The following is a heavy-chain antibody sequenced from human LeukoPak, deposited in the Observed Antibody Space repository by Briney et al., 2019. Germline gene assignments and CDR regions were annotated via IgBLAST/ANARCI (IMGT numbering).Heavy chain of an antibody. J-gene: IGHJ4*02. CDR2: ISGSGGST. D-gene: IGHD6-13*01. Sequence: GGSLRLSCAASGFTFSSYAMSWVRHAPGKGLEWVSAISGSGGSTYYADSVKGRFTISRDNSKNTLYMQMNSLRAEDTAVYYCAKDGSSWYVDYFDDWGQGTPVTVSS. CDR3: AKDGSSWYVDYFDD. V-gene: IGHV3-23*01. CDR1: GFTFSSYA.